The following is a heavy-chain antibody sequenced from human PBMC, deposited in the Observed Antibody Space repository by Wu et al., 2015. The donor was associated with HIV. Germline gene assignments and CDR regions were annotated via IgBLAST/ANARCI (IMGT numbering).Heavy chain of an antibody. V-gene: IGHV1-46*01. CDR1: GYTFTSYY. CDR2: INPSGGST. D-gene: IGHD3-22*01. Sequence: QVQLVQSGAEVKKPGASVKVSCKASGYTFTSYYMHWVRQAPGQGLEWMGIINPSGGSTSYAQKFQGRVTMTRDTSTSTVYMELSSLRSEDTAVYYCARALHYYDSTQPGYGMDVWGQGTTVTVSS. J-gene: IGHJ6*02. CDR3: ARALHYYDSTQPGYGMDV.